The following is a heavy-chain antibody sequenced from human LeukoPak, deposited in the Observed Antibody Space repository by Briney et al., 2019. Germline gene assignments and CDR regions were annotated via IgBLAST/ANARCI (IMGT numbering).Heavy chain of an antibody. CDR3: ARGGPAATNYYYYYGMDV. J-gene: IGHJ6*02. CDR2: INPNSGGT. D-gene: IGHD2-2*01. V-gene: IGHV1-2*04. CDR1: GYTFTGYY. Sequence: ASVKVSCKASGYTFTGYYMHWVRLAPGQGPEWMGWINPNSGGTNYAQKFQGWVTMTRDTSISTAYMELSRLRSDDTAVYYCARGGPAATNYYYYYGMDVWGQGTTVTVSS.